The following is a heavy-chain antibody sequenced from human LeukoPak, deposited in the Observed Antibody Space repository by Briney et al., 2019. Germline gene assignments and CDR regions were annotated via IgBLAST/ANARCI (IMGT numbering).Heavy chain of an antibody. J-gene: IGHJ4*02. Sequence: PGGSLRLSCAASGFTFSSYSMNWVRQAPGKGLEWVSSISSSSSYIYYADSVKGRFTISRDNAKNSLYLQMNSLRAEDTAVYYCARVYYDILTGYSEGHIDYWGQGTLVTVSS. CDR1: GFTFSSYS. CDR3: ARVYYDILTGYSEGHIDY. D-gene: IGHD3-9*01. CDR2: ISSSSSYI. V-gene: IGHV3-21*01.